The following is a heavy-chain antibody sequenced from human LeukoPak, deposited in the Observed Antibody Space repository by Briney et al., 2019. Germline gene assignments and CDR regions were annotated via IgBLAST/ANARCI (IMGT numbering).Heavy chain of an antibody. J-gene: IGHJ4*02. D-gene: IGHD2-2*02. Sequence: PSETLSLTCTVSGGSISSYYWSWIRQPAGKGLEWIGRIYTSGSTNYNPSLKSRVTMSVDTSKNQFSLKLSSVTAADTAVYYCARGPRYCSSTSCYNYFDYWGQGTLVTVSS. CDR2: IYTSGST. CDR1: GGSISSYY. V-gene: IGHV4-4*07. CDR3: ARGPRYCSSTSCYNYFDY.